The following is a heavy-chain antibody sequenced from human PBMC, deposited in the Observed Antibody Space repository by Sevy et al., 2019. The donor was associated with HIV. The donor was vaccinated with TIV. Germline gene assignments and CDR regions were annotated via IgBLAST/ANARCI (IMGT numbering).Heavy chain of an antibody. CDR3: ARSTYYYDTTGYGAFDL. CDR2: INWNGDNT. J-gene: IGHJ3*01. Sequence: GGSLRLSCAASGFPFSDYAMSWVRQPPGKGLEWVSGINWNGDNTGYEDSLKGRFTISRDDAKKSLYLEIHSLRVEDTALYYCARSTYYYDTTGYGAFDLWGQGTMVTVSS. D-gene: IGHD3-22*01. CDR1: GFPFSDYA. V-gene: IGHV3-20*04.